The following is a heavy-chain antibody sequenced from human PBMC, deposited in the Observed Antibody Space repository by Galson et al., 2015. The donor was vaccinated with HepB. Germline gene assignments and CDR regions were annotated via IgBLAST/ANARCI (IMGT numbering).Heavy chain of an antibody. Sequence: LRLSCAASGFTFSSYWMSWVRQAPGKGLEWVANIKQDGSEKYYVDSVKGRFTISRDNAKNSLYLQMNSLRAEDTAVYYCAREAVQPGIAVAGTSWGYFDYWGQGTLVTVSS. CDR1: GFTFSSYW. CDR3: AREAVQPGIAVAGTSWGYFDY. CDR2: IKQDGSEK. J-gene: IGHJ4*02. V-gene: IGHV3-7*03. D-gene: IGHD6-19*01.